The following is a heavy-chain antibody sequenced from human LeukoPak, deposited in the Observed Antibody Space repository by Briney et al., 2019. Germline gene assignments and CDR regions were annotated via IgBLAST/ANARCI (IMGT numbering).Heavy chain of an antibody. V-gene: IGHV1-8*03. J-gene: IGHJ6*03. Sequence: ASVKVSCKASGYTFTSYDINWVRQATGQGLEWMGWMNPNSGNTGYAQKFQGRVTITRNTSISTAYMELSSLRSEDTAVYYCALGKFELYSSSSQDYYYYMDVWGKGTTVTVSS. CDR1: GYTFTSYD. CDR2: MNPNSGNT. D-gene: IGHD6-6*01. CDR3: ALGKFELYSSSSQDYYYYMDV.